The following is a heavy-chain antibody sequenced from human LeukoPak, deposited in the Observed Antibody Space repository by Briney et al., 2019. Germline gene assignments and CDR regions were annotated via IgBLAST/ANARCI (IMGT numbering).Heavy chain of an antibody. V-gene: IGHV1-8*01. D-gene: IGHD5-12*01. CDR1: GYTSTSYD. CDR3: ARGQHVDIVATIQPDY. CDR2: MNPNSGNT. J-gene: IGHJ4*02. Sequence: ASVKVSCKASGYTSTSYDINWVRQATGQGLEWMGWMNPNSGNTGYAQKFQGRVTMTRNTSISTAYMELSSLRSEDTAVYYCARGQHVDIVATIQPDYWGQGTLVTVSS.